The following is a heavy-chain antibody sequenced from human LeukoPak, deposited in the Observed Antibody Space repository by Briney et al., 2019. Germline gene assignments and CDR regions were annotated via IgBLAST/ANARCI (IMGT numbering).Heavy chain of an antibody. CDR1: GGSISTYY. D-gene: IGHD2-15*01. Sequence: SETLSLTCTVSGGSISTYYWSWIRQPPGKGLEWIGYIYYSGSTNYSPSLRGRVTISLDTSKNQFSLKLSSVTAADTAVYYCARGPCSGGSCYSGWFDPWGRGTLVTVSS. J-gene: IGHJ5*02. CDR3: ARGPCSGGSCYSGWFDP. V-gene: IGHV4-59*01. CDR2: IYYSGST.